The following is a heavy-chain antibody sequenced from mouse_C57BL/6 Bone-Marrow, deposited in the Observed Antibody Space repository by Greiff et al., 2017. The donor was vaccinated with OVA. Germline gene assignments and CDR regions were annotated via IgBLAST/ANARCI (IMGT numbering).Heavy chain of an antibody. CDR3: TTRITTVDY. CDR1: GFNIKDDY. D-gene: IGHD1-1*01. V-gene: IGHV14-4*01. Sequence: EVQLQQSGAELVRPGASVKLSCTASGFNIKDDYMHWVKQRPEQGLEWIGWIDPENGDTEYASKFQGKATITADTSSNTAYLQLSSLTSEDTAVYDCTTRITTVDYWGQGTTLTVSS. J-gene: IGHJ2*01. CDR2: IDPENGDT.